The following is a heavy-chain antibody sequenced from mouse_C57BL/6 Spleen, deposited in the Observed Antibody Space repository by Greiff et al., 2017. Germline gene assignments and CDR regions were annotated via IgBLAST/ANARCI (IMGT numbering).Heavy chain of an antibody. V-gene: IGHV1-55*01. CDR1: GYTFTSYW. CDR3: ARPGGYDGYYFDY. CDR2: LYPGSGST. D-gene: IGHD2-2*01. Sequence: QVQLQQPGAELVKPGASVKMSCKASGYTFTSYWITWVKQRPGQGLEWLGDLYPGSGSTNYNEKFKSKATLTVDTSSSTAYMQLSSLTSEDSAVYYCARPGGYDGYYFDYWGQGTTLTVSS. J-gene: IGHJ2*01.